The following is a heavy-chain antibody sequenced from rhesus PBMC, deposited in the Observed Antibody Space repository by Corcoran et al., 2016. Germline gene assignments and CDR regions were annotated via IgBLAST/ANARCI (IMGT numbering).Heavy chain of an antibody. Sequence: QLQLQESGPGLVKPSEPLSVTCAVSGGSISSYYWSWIRQPPGKGLEWIGRIYCSGISTNYNPSLKSRVTLSVDTSKNQLSLKLSSVTAADTAVYYCARHAYNWNYGYDYWGQGVLVTVSS. CDR3: ARHAYNWNYGYDY. J-gene: IGHJ4*01. CDR1: GGSISSYY. D-gene: IGHD1-26*01. V-gene: IGHV4-169*01. CDR2: IYCSGIST.